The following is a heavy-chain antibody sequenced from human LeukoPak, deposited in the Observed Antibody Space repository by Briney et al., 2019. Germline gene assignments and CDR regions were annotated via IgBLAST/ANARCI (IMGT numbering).Heavy chain of an antibody. J-gene: IGHJ5*02. CDR3: ARSFYSNYDKWFDP. CDR1: GASFSGYY. Sequence: PSETLSLTCVVYGASFSGYYWSWIRQPPGKGLECIGEINDGGTTNYNPSLKSRVSISIDRSKNHFYLILTSVTAADTATYYRARSFYSNYDKWFDPWGQGTLVTVSS. CDR2: INDGGTT. D-gene: IGHD4-11*01. V-gene: IGHV4-34*01.